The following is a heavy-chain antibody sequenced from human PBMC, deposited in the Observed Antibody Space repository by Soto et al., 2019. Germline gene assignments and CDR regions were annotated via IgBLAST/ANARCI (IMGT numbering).Heavy chain of an antibody. V-gene: IGHV5-51*01. CDR2: IYPGDSDT. J-gene: IGHJ6*02. D-gene: IGHD3-22*01. Sequence: PGESLKISCKGSGYRFASYWIGWVRQMPGKGLEWVGIIYPGDSDTKYSPSFQGQVTISADKSISTAYLQWSSLKASDTAMYYCARHPFYDSSGHTMTPENDYYYYGMDVWGQGTTVTVSS. CDR1: GYRFASYW. CDR3: ARHPFYDSSGHTMTPENDYYYYGMDV.